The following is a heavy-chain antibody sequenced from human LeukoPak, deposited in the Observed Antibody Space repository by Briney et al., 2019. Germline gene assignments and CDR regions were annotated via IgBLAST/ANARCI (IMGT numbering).Heavy chain of an antibody. Sequence: GGSLRLSCAASGFTFNNYWMHWVRLVPGKGLVWVSRINSDGSSRHFADSVKGRFTIFRENAKNTVYLQMNSRRGDDTAVYYCTRGSSGFSYYSAMDVWGRGTTVTVSS. V-gene: IGHV3-74*01. D-gene: IGHD2-21*01. CDR2: INSDGSSR. CDR1: GFTFNNYW. J-gene: IGHJ6*02. CDR3: TRGSSGFSYYSAMDV.